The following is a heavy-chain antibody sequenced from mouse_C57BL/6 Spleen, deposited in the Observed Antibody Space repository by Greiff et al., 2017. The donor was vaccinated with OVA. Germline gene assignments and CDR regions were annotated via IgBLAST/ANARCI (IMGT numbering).Heavy chain of an antibody. D-gene: IGHD5-1*01. CDR3: AREKGGLPSDY. CDR1: GYTFTDYY. J-gene: IGHJ2*01. CDR2: INPNNGGT. V-gene: IGHV1-26*01. Sequence: EVQLQQSGPELVKPGASVKISCKASGYTFTDYYMNWVKQSHGKSLEWIGDINPNNGGTSYNQKFKGKATLTVDKSSSTAYMELRSLTSEDSAVYYCAREKGGLPSDYWGQGTTLTVSS.